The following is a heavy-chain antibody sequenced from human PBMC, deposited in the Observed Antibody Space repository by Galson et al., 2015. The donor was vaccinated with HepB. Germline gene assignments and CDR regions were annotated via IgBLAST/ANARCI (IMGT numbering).Heavy chain of an antibody. CDR3: ARGRRIFGVVRPPYPDV. J-gene: IGHJ6*02. V-gene: IGHV1-3*01. D-gene: IGHD3-3*02. CDR1: GYTFTSYA. Sequence: SVKVSCKASGYTFTSYAMHWVRQAPGQRLEWMGWINAGNGNTKYSQKFQGRVTITRDTSASTAYMELSSLRSEDTAVYYCARGRRIFGVVRPPYPDVWGQGTTVTVSS. CDR2: INAGNGNT.